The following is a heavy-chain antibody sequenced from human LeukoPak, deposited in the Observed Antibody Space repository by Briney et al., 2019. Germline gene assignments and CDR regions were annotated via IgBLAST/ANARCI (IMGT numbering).Heavy chain of an antibody. CDR2: ISAYNGNT. CDR1: GYTFTSYG. V-gene: IGHV1-18*01. CDR3: ARDLITMIVVVSTPHFDY. D-gene: IGHD3-22*01. J-gene: IGHJ4*02. Sequence: ASVKVSCKASGYTFTSYGISWVRQAPGQGLEWMGWISAYNGNTNYAQKLQGRVTMTTDTSTSTAYMELRSLRSDDTAVYYCARDLITMIVVVSTPHFDYWGQGTLVTVSS.